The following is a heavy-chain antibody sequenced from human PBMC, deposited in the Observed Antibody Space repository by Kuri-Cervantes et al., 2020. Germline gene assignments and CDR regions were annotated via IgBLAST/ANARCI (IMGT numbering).Heavy chain of an antibody. Sequence: GESLKISCAASGFTFSSYAMSWVRQAPGKGLEWVSAISGSSGSTYYADSVKGRFTISRDNSKNTLYLQMNSLRAEDTAVYYCARVTAAGQYYYYYYGMDVWGQGTTVTVSS. D-gene: IGHD6-13*01. J-gene: IGHJ6*02. CDR2: ISGSSGST. CDR1: GFTFSSYA. CDR3: ARVTAAGQYYYYYYGMDV. V-gene: IGHV3-23*01.